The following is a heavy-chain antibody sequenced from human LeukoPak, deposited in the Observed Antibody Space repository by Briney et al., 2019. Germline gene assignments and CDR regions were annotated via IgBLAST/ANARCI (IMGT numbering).Heavy chain of an antibody. CDR3: ASKGYYGSGRFDY. J-gene: IGHJ4*02. Sequence: SETLSLTCTVSGGSISSYYWSWIRQPPGKGLEWIGYIYYSGSTNYNPSLKSRVTISVDTSKNQFSLKLGSVTAADTAVYYCASKGYYGSGRFDYWGQGTLVTVS. CDR1: GGSISSYY. CDR2: IYYSGST. D-gene: IGHD3-10*01. V-gene: IGHV4-59*01.